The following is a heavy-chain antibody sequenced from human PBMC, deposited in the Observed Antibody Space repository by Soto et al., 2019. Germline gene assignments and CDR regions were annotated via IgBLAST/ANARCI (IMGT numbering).Heavy chain of an antibody. V-gene: IGHV4-34*01. D-gene: IGHD6-6*01. CDR1: GGSFSGYY. CDR2: INHSGST. CDR3: ARSSSIAARRGFDY. Sequence: QVQLQQWGAGLLKPSETLSLTCAVYGGSFSGYYWSWIRQPPGKGLEWIGEINHSGSTNYNPSLKSRVTISVDTSKTQFSLKLSSVTAADTAVYYCARSSSIAARRGFDYWGQGTLVTVSS. J-gene: IGHJ4*02.